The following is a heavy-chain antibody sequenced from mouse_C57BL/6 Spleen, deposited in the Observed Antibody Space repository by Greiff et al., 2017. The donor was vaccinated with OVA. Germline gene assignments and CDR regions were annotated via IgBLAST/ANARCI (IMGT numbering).Heavy chain of an antibody. J-gene: IGHJ1*03. V-gene: IGHV1-50*01. CDR3: ARGDYDRYVDV. Sequence: QVQLQQPGAELVKPGASVKLSCKASGYTFTSYWMQWVKQRPGQGLEWIGEIDPSDSYTNYNQKFKGKATLTVDTSSSTAYMQLSSLTSEDSAVYYCARGDYDRYVDVWGTGTTVTVSS. CDR2: IDPSDSYT. D-gene: IGHD2-4*01. CDR1: GYTFTSYW.